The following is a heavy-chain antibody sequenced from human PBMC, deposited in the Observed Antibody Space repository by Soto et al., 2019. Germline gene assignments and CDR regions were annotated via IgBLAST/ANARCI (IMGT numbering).Heavy chain of an antibody. Sequence: GGSLRLSCAASGFTFSSYAMSWVRQAPGKGLEWVSAISGSGGSTYYADSVKGRFTISRDNSKNTLYLQMNSLRAEDTAVYYCAKRSQYCSGGSCYKYYFDYWGQGTLVTVSS. D-gene: IGHD2-15*01. J-gene: IGHJ4*02. CDR3: AKRSQYCSGGSCYKYYFDY. V-gene: IGHV3-23*01. CDR2: ISGSGGST. CDR1: GFTFSSYA.